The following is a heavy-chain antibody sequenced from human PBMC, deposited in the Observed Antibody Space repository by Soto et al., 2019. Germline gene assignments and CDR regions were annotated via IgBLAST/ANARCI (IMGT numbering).Heavy chain of an antibody. D-gene: IGHD3-10*01. CDR2: IYTSGST. Sequence: PSETLSLTCTVSGGSISSYYWSWIRQPARKGLEWIGRIYTSGSTNYNPSLKSRVTMSVDTSKNQFSLKLSSVTAADTAVYYCARGSLAMVRGGDYYYGMDVWGQGATVTVSS. CDR1: GGSISSYY. V-gene: IGHV4-4*07. J-gene: IGHJ6*02. CDR3: ARGSLAMVRGGDYYYGMDV.